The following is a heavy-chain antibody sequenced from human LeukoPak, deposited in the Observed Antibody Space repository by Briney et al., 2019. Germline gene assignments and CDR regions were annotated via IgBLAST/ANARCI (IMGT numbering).Heavy chain of an antibody. CDR1: GFDFSGFS. Sequence: PGGSLRLSCVVSGFDFSGFSMSWVRQAPGKGLEWVAIMEEYGSYIFYVDSVKGRFIISRDNARNSLYLQMNNLRAEDTAVYYCARDQYSSGWYFDYWGQGTLVTVSS. CDR2: MEEYGSYI. D-gene: IGHD6-19*01. V-gene: IGHV3-7*01. CDR3: ARDQYSSGWYFDY. J-gene: IGHJ4*02.